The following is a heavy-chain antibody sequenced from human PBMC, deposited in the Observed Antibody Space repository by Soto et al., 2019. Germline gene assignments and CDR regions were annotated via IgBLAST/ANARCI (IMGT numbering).Heavy chain of an antibody. CDR1: GGSFSGYY. D-gene: IGHD3-22*01. CDR3: ARVSLNGYYYHWLDT. V-gene: IGHV4-34*01. CDR2: INHSGST. J-gene: IGHJ5*02. Sequence: PSETLSLTCAVYGGSFSGYYWSWIRQPPGKGLEWIGEINHSGSTNYNPSLKSRVTISVDTSKNQFSLKLSSVTAADTAVYYCARVSLNGYYYHWLDTWGQGTLVTVSS.